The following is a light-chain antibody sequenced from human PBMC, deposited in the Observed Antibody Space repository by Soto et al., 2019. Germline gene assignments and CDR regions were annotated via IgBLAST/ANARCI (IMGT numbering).Light chain of an antibody. CDR3: QQYKTFST. J-gene: IGKJ2*01. Sequence: DIQMTQSPSTLSAFVGDRVTITCRASQSIGNWLAWYQQKPGKAPKLLIYDVSSLESGVPSRFSGSGSGTEFTLTISSLQSDDFATFYCQQYKTFSTFGQGTKVEIK. V-gene: IGKV1-5*01. CDR1: QSIGNW. CDR2: DVS.